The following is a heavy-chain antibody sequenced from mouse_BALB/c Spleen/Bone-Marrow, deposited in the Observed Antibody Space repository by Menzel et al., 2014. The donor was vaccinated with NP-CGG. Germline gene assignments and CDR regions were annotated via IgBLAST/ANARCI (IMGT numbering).Heavy chain of an antibody. CDR2: IYPGDGDT. J-gene: IGHJ4*01. Sequence: QVQLQQSGPELVKPGASVRISCKASGYAFSNSWMNWVKQRPGQGLEWIGRIYPGDGDTYYNGKFKGKATLTADKSSSTAYMQLSSLTPVDSAVYFCARSDGYRALDYWGQGTSVTVSS. D-gene: IGHD2-3*01. V-gene: IGHV1-82*01. CDR3: ARSDGYRALDY. CDR1: GYAFSNSW.